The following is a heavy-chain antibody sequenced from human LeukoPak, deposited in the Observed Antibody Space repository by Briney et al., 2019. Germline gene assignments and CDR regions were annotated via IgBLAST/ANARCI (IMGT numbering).Heavy chain of an antibody. J-gene: IGHJ6*03. CDR1: GFTFSSYS. Sequence: SGGSLRLSCAASGFTFSSYSMNWVRQAPGKGLEWVSYISSSSSTIYYADSVKGRFTISRDNAKNSLYLQMNSLRAEDTAVYYCARDRRWGYYYMDVWGKGTTVTVSS. V-gene: IGHV3-48*01. D-gene: IGHD2-21*01. CDR2: ISSSSSTI. CDR3: ARDRRWGYYYMDV.